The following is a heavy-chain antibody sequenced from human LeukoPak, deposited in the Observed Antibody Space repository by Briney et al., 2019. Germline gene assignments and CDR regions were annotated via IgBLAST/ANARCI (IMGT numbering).Heavy chain of an antibody. CDR2: INHSGST. V-gene: IGHV4-34*01. D-gene: IGHD3-9*01. Sequence: SEALSLTCAVYGGSFCGYYWSWIRQPPGKGLEWIGEINHSGSTNYNPSLKSRVTISVDTSKNQFSLKLSSVTAADTAVYYCARDSLLRYFDWLSSNYFDYWGQGTLVTVSS. CDR1: GGSFCGYY. J-gene: IGHJ4*02. CDR3: ARDSLLRYFDWLSSNYFDY.